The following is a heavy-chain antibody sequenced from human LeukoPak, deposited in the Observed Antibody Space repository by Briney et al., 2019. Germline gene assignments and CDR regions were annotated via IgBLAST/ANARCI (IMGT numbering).Heavy chain of an antibody. Sequence: NPSEALSLTCTVSGGSVSTDNYYWSWIRQPPGKGLEWIGYIYYSGSTYYNPSLKSRVTISVDTSKNQFSLKLSSVTAADTAVYYCARAPHCSSTSCYSGYYYYGMDVWGQGTTVTVSS. V-gene: IGHV4-30-4*08. CDR2: IYYSGST. CDR3: ARAPHCSSTSCYSGYYYYGMDV. CDR1: GGSVSTDNYY. J-gene: IGHJ6*02. D-gene: IGHD2-2*01.